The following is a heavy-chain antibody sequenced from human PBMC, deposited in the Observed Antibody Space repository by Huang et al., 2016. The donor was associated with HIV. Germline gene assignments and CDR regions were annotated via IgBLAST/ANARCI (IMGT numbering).Heavy chain of an antibody. D-gene: IGHD3-9*01. Sequence: QVQLQQWGAGLLKPSETLSLTCAVYGGSFSGYFWSWIRQPPGKGLEWIGEINHSGSTNSNPSLKSRVTISVDTSKNQFSLRLGSVTGADTAVYYCARGAARYFDRGGTRYYGMDVWGQGTTVTVSS. V-gene: IGHV4-34*01. CDR3: ARGAARYFDRGGTRYYGMDV. J-gene: IGHJ6*02. CDR2: INHSGST. CDR1: GGSFSGYF.